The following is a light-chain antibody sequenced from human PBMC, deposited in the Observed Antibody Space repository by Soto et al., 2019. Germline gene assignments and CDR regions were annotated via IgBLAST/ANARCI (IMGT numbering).Light chain of an antibody. CDR2: KAS. V-gene: IGKV1-5*03. CDR3: QQYTNTNNPWM. Sequence: DIQMTQSPSTLSATVGDRVTITCRASQSISTRLAWYQQKPGKAPKLLIYKASSLQSGVPSRFSGSGSGTEFTLTISSLQPDDSATYYCQQYTNTNNPWMFCQGTMVDIK. CDR1: QSISTR. J-gene: IGKJ1*01.